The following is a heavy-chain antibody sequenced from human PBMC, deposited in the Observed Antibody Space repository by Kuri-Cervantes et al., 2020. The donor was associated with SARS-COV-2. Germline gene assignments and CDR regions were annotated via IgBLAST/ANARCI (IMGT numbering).Heavy chain of an antibody. CDR3: ARSGTLLLWFGEDVWDSSGPDFDY. CDR2: ISAYNGNT. Sequence: ASVKVSCKASGYTFTSYGISWVRQAPGQGLEWMGWISAYNGNTNYAQKLQGRVTMTTDTSTSTAYMELRSLRSEDTAVYYCARSGTLLLWFGEDVWDSSGPDFDYWGQGTLVTVSS. D-gene: IGHD3-10*01. CDR1: GYTFTSYG. J-gene: IGHJ4*02. V-gene: IGHV1-18*01.